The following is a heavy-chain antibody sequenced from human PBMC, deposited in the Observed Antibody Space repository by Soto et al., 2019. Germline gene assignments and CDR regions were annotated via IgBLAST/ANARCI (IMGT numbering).Heavy chain of an antibody. CDR1: GFSLSTSGVG. CDR2: IYWDDDK. J-gene: IGHJ4*02. CDR3: AHRRSYCSGGSCYSGFDY. D-gene: IGHD2-15*01. V-gene: IGHV2-5*02. Sequence: QITLKESGPTLVKPTQTLTLTCTFSGFSLSTSGVGVGCICQPPGKALEWLALIYWDDDKRYSPSLKSRLTITKDTSKNQVVLTMTNIDPVDTATYYCAHRRSYCSGGSCYSGFDYWGQGTLVTVSS.